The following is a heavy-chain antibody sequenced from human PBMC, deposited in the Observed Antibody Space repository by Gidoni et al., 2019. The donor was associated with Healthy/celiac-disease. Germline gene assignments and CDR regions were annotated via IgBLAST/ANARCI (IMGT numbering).Heavy chain of an antibody. J-gene: IGHJ4*02. CDR1: GGSFSGYY. D-gene: IGHD5-12*01. V-gene: IGHV4-34*01. CDR2: INHSGSH. Sequence: QVQLQQWGAGLLKPSETLSLTCAVYGGSFSGYYCSWIRQPPGKGLEWIGEINHSGSHNYNPSLKSRVTISVDTSKNQFSLKLSSVTAADTAVYYCARGYRLEGPRTRGYSGYGPGWFDYWGQGTLVTVSS. CDR3: ARGYRLEGPRTRGYSGYGPGWFDY.